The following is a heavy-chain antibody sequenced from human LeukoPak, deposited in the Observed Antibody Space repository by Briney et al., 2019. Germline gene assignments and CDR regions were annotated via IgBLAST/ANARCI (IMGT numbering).Heavy chain of an antibody. J-gene: IGHJ4*02. D-gene: IGHD1-26*01. V-gene: IGHV4-59*01. CDR3: ARLFHPALSGNYPFDY. CDR2: IYYSGST. CDR1: GGSISPYY. Sequence: SETLSLTCTVSGGSISPYYWSWIRQHPGKGLEWIAYIYYSGSTSYNPSLQSRVTISVDMSRNQFSLKLNSVTAADTAVYYCARLFHPALSGNYPFDYWGQGTLVTVSS.